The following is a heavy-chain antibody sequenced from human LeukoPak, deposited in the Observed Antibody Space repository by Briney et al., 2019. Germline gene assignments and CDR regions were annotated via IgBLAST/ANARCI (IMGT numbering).Heavy chain of an antibody. V-gene: IGHV4-38-2*02. D-gene: IGHD1-26*01. CDR1: GYSISSGYY. J-gene: IGHJ4*02. CDR2: IYHSGST. Sequence: SETLSLTCTVSGYSISSGYYWGWIRQPPGKGLEWIGSIYHSGSTYYNPSLKSRVTISVDTSKNQFSLKLSSVTAADTAVYYCAREPRSSGRLDYWGQGTLVTVSS. CDR3: AREPRSSGRLDY.